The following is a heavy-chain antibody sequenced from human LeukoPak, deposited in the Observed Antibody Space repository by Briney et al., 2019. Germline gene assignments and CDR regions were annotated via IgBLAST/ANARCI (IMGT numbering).Heavy chain of an antibody. CDR3: ARDREEMVRAPYAFGI. D-gene: IGHD3-10*01. CDR2: IKQDESEK. V-gene: IGHV3-7*01. J-gene: IGHJ3*02. Sequence: PGGSLRLSCAASGFTFSKYWMTWVRQAPGKGLEWVANIKQDESEKYYADSVKGRFSVSRDNGESSLYLQMNSLRAEDTAVYYCARDREEMVRAPYAFGIWGQGTMVTVSS. CDR1: GFTFSKYW.